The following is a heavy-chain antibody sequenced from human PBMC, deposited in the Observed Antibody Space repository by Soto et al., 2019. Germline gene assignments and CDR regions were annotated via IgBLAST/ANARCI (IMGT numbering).Heavy chain of an antibody. D-gene: IGHD3-9*01. J-gene: IGHJ3*02. V-gene: IGHV4-61*08. CDR1: GGSVGTGAYY. CDR3: ARHDYYHRTFDI. CDR2: TLYIGSP. Sequence: ASETLSLTCRVSGGSVGTGAYYWSWIRHPPGNGLEWIGYTLYIGSPNYNPSLQSLQSRVTISVDTSRNQFSLRLTSVTAADTALYYCARHDYYHRTFDIWGQGTLVT.